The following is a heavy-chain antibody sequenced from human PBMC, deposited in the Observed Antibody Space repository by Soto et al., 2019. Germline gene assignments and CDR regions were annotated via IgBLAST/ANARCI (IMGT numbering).Heavy chain of an antibody. CDR2: IWYDGSNK. D-gene: IGHD1-1*01. CDR1: GFTFSSYG. J-gene: IGHJ3*02. V-gene: IGHV3-33*01. Sequence: GGSLRLSCAASGFTFSSYGMHWVRQAPGKGLEWVAVIWYDGSNKYYADSVKGRFTISRDNSKNTLYLQMNSLRAEDTAVYYCARGYESGWFDAFDIWGQGTMVTVSS. CDR3: ARGYESGWFDAFDI.